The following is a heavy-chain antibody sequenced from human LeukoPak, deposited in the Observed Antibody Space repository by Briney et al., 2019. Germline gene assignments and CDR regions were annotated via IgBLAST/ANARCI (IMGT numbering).Heavy chain of an antibody. CDR1: GFTFSSYA. J-gene: IGHJ4*02. D-gene: IGHD4-11*01. V-gene: IGHV3-23*01. CDR2: ISGSGGST. CDR3: GKDSWRDDYGNDDGY. Sequence: GVSLTLSCAASGFTFSSYAMSWVRQAPGKGLEWVSAISGSGGSTYYADSVRGRLTISRDNSKNTLDLQMKSLRAEDMAVYFWGKDSWRDDYGNDDGYWGQGTLVTVSS.